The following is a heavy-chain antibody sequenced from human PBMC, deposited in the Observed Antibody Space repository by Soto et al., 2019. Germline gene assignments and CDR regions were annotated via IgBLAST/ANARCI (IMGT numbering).Heavy chain of an antibody. CDR1: GFTFSGYA. V-gene: IGHV3-23*01. Sequence: PGGSLRLSCAASGFTFSGYAMIWVRQAPGKGLEWVSAISGSGGSTYYADSVKGRFTISRDNSKNTPYLQMNSLRAEDTAVYYCAKDRGEALGSGYYWGQGTLVTVSS. D-gene: IGHD4-17*01. J-gene: IGHJ4*02. CDR2: ISGSGGST. CDR3: AKDRGEALGSGYY.